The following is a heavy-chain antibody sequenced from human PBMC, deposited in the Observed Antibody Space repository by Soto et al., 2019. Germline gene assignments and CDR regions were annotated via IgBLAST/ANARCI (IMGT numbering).Heavy chain of an antibody. J-gene: IGHJ4*02. Sequence: QVQLVESGGGVVQPGRSLRLSCAASGFTFSSYGMHWVRQAPGRGLGWVAVIWYDGSNKYYADSVKGRFTISRDDSKNTVFVQMNSLRAEDTAVYFCVRDSGWLFDSWGQGTLVTVSS. V-gene: IGHV3-33*01. CDR3: VRDSGWLFDS. D-gene: IGHD6-19*01. CDR2: IWYDGSNK. CDR1: GFTFSSYG.